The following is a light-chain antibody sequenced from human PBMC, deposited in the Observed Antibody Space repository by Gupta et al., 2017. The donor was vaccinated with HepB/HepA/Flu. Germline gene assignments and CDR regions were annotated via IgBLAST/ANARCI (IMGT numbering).Light chain of an antibody. J-gene: IGLJ2*01. V-gene: IGLV3-1*01. CDR1: NLEDKY. CDR2: QDS. CDR3: QAWDSSVVVV. Sequence: YTLSQPLSVSVSPGQTASIPCSGDNLEDKYVCWYQQKPGQTPVVVIYQDSKRPSGIPERFSGSNSGNTATLTITGTHATDEADYYCQAWDSSVVVVFGGGTKLTVL.